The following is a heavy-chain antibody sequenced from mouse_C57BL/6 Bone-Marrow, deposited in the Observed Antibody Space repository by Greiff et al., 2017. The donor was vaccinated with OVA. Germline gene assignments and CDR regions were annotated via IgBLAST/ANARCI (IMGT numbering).Heavy chain of an antibody. Sequence: VQLQQPGAELVKPGASVKMSCKASGYTFTSYWITWVKQRPGQGLEWIGDIYPGSGSTNYNEKFKSKATLTVDTSSSTAYMQLSSLTSEDSAVYYCASDYYGSSPYAMDYWGQGTSVTVSS. J-gene: IGHJ4*01. CDR1: GYTFTSYW. CDR3: ASDYYGSSPYAMDY. CDR2: IYPGSGST. D-gene: IGHD1-1*01. V-gene: IGHV1-55*01.